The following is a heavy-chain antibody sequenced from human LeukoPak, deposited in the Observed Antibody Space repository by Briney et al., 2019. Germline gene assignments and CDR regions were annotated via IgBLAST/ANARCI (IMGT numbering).Heavy chain of an antibody. V-gene: IGHV3-23*01. CDR1: GVTCSSYA. J-gene: IGHJ4*02. Sequence: PGGSLRLSCAASGVTCSSYAMSWVRQAPGKGLEWVSAISGSGGSTYYADSVKGRFTISRDNSKNTLYLQMNSLRVEDTAVYYCTRVGRSYYGNFDYWGQGTLVTVSS. CDR2: ISGSGGST. CDR3: TRVGRSYYGNFDY. D-gene: IGHD3-10*01.